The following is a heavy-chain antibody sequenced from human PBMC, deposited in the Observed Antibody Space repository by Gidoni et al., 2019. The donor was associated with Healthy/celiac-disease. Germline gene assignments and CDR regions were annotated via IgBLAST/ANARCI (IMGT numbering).Heavy chain of an antibody. D-gene: IGHD6-13*01. CDR3: ASTYSSSWYDAFDI. CDR2: ISYDGSNK. V-gene: IGHV3-30-3*01. J-gene: IGHJ3*02. Sequence: QVQLVESGGGVVQHGRSVRLSFAAPGFTFCSYAMHWVRAAPGKGLEWVAVISYDGSNKYYADSVKGRFTISRDNSKNTLYLQMNSLRAEDTAVYYCASTYSSSWYDAFDIWGQGTMVTVSS. CDR1: GFTFCSYA.